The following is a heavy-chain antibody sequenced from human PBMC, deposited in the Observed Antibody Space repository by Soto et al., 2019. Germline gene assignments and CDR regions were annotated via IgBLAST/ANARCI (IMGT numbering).Heavy chain of an antibody. CDR2: IYHSGST. D-gene: IGHD3-10*01. J-gene: IGHJ6*02. Sequence: SETLSLTCAVSGGSISSGGYSWSWIRQPPGKGLEWIGCIYHSGSTYYNPSLKSRVTISVDTSKNQFSLKLSSVTAADTAVYYCARDSMVRGVIDYYYGMDVWGQGTTVTVSS. CDR3: ARDSMVRGVIDYYYGMDV. CDR1: GGSISSGGYS. V-gene: IGHV4-30-2*01.